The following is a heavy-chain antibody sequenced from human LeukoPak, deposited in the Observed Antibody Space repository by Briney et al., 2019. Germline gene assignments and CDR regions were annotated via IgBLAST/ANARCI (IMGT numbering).Heavy chain of an antibody. V-gene: IGHV3-33*06. D-gene: IGHD6-13*01. J-gene: IGHJ4*02. CDR2: IWYDGSNK. Sequence: GRSLRLSCAASGFTFSSYGMHWVRQAPGKGLEWVAVIWYDGSNKYYADSVKGRFTISRDNSKNTLYLQMNSLRAEDTAVYYCAKSRIAAAGPYYFDYWGQGTLVTVSS. CDR3: AKSRIAAAGPYYFDY. CDR1: GFTFSSYG.